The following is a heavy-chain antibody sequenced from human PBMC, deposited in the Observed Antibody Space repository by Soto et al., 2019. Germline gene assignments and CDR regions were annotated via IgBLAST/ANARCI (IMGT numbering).Heavy chain of an antibody. V-gene: IGHV3-48*01. Sequence: SLRLSCAASGFTFSSYSMNWVRQAPGKGLEWVSYISSSSSTIYYADSVKGRFTISRDNAKNSLYLQMNSLRAEDTAVYYCARDLRVPAAIYYYGMDVWGQGTTVTVSS. CDR3: ARDLRVPAAIYYYGMDV. D-gene: IGHD2-2*01. J-gene: IGHJ6*02. CDR2: ISSSSSTI. CDR1: GFTFSSYS.